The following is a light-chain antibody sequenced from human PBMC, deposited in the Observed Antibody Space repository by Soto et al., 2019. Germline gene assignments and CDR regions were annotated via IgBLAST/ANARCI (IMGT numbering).Light chain of an antibody. CDR2: AAS. V-gene: IGKV1-12*02. Sequence: DVQMTQSPSSLSASVGDRVPITCRTRQNISSHLNWYQQNPGKAPKLLIYAASSLQSGVPSRFSGSGSGTDFTLTISSLQPEDFATYYCQQANSFPSSITFGQGTRLEIK. CDR3: QQANSFPSSIT. J-gene: IGKJ5*01. CDR1: QNISSH.